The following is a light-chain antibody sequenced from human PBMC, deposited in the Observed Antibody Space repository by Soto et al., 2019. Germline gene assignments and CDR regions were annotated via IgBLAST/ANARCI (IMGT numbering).Light chain of an antibody. Sequence: DIQVTQSPSSLSASVGDRVTITCRSSQAIFTFLNWYQQKEGKAPRFLICATSNLQSGVPSRFSGTGSGTEFTLTISSLQPEDFATYFCQQGYSLPITFGQGTRLDIK. CDR1: QAIFTF. CDR2: ATS. V-gene: IGKV1-39*01. J-gene: IGKJ5*01. CDR3: QQGYSLPIT.